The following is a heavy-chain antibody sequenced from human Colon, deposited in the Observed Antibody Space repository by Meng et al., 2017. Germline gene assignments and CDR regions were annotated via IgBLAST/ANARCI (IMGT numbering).Heavy chain of an antibody. D-gene: IGHD4-17*01. CDR3: ARDTLYGTDY. Sequence: QVHLHESGPGLVRPSDDLSLGCTVSGGSIKSGGYHWSWVRQHPGKGLEYIGFMSDSGTTDYNPSLRSRVSISEIGSSKNQFYLTLRSVTAADTATYFCARDTLYGTDYWGQGVLVTVSS. V-gene: IGHV4-31*03. J-gene: IGHJ4*02. CDR1: GGSIKSGGYH. CDR2: MSDSGTT.